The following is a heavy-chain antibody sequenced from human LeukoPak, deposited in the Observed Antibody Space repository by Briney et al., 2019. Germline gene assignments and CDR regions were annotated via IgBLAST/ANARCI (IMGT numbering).Heavy chain of an antibody. Sequence: GGSLRLSCAASGFTFSSYAMSWVRQAPGKGLEWVSAISGSGGSTYYADSVKGRFTISRDNSKNTLYLQMNSLRAEDTAVYYCAKGLLPWFGESYYFDYWGQGTLVTVSS. CDR3: AKGLLPWFGESYYFDY. CDR1: GFTFSSYA. V-gene: IGHV3-23*01. CDR2: ISGSGGST. J-gene: IGHJ4*02. D-gene: IGHD3-10*01.